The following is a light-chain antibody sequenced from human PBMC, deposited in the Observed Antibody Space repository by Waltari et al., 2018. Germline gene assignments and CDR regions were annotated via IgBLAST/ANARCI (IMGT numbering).Light chain of an antibody. V-gene: IGLV2-23*02. CDR1: RNDIAIYNL. J-gene: IGLJ2*01. CDR2: DVS. Sequence: QSVLTQPASVSGSPGTSIAISCTGTRNDIAIYNLFSWFQHHPGTAPKLRILDVSKRPSGVSNHFSGSKSANTASRTISGLQAEDEAYYYCSSYAGSETSVVVGGGTKVTVL. CDR3: SSYAGSETSVV.